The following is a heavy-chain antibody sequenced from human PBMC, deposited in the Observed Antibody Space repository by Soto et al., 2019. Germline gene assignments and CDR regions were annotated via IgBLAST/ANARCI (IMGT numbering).Heavy chain of an antibody. CDR3: AKMSRGYCCDGSANTDIYFVL. Sequence: GGSLRLSCAASGFTFSSYAMSWVRQAPGKGLEWVSAISGSGGSTYYADSVKGRFTISRDNSKNTLYLQMNSLRAEDTAVYYCAKMSRGYCCDGSANTDIYFVLWRRGTLVT. V-gene: IGHV3-23*01. CDR2: ISGSGGST. D-gene: IGHD2-15*01. CDR1: GFTFSSYA. J-gene: IGHJ2*01.